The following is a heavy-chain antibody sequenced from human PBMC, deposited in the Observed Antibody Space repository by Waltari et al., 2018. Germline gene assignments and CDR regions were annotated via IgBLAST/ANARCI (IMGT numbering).Heavy chain of an antibody. CDR3: ARNYYGSGSYIY. Sequence: QVQLQESGPGLVKPSQTLSLPCTVSGGSISSGGYYWSWFRQHPGKGLEWIGYIYYSGSTYYNPSLKSRVTISVDTSKNQFSLKLSSVTAADTAVYYCARNYYGSGSYIYWGQGTLVTVSS. J-gene: IGHJ4*02. CDR1: GGSISSGGYY. V-gene: IGHV4-31*03. CDR2: IYYSGST. D-gene: IGHD3-10*01.